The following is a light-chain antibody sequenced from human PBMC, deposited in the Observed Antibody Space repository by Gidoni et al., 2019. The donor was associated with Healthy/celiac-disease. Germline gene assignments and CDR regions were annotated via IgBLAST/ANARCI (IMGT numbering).Light chain of an antibody. J-gene: IGKJ1*01. Sequence: IVLTQPPATLSLSPGESATLPSRPSQSVSSYLACYQQTPGKAPRLLIYDASNRATCIPARFSGRGSGTYFTLTISILEPEDFAVDYCQQRSNWPPWTFGQGTKVESK. CDR1: QSVSSY. CDR2: DAS. V-gene: IGKV3-11*01. CDR3: QQRSNWPPWT.